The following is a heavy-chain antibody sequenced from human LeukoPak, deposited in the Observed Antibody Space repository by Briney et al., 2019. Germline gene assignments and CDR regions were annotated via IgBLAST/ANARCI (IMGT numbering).Heavy chain of an antibody. D-gene: IGHD3-22*01. V-gene: IGHV3-30*02. Sequence: GGSLRLSCAASGFTFSSYGMHWVRQAPGKGLEWVAFIRYDGSNKYYADSVKGRFTISRDNSKNTLYLQMNSLRAEDTAVYYCAKDFLRITMIVVVIPTFFDYWGQGTLVAVSS. CDR2: IRYDGSNK. CDR3: AKDFLRITMIVVVIPTFFDY. J-gene: IGHJ4*02. CDR1: GFTFSSYG.